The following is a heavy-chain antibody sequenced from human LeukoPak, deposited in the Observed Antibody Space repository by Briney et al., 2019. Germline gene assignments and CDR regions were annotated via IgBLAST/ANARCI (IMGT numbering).Heavy chain of an antibody. J-gene: IGHJ5*02. CDR1: DGSINDYS. V-gene: IGHV4-30-2*01. D-gene: IGHD3-22*01. CDR3: ARCFLYDSSGYYYWFDP. Sequence: SETLSLTCTVSDGSINDYSWSWIRQPPGKGLEWMGSIYHSGSTYYKPSLKSRVTISADRSKNQFSLKLSSVTAADTAVYYCARCFLYDSSGYYYWFDPWGQGTLITVSS. CDR2: IYHSGST.